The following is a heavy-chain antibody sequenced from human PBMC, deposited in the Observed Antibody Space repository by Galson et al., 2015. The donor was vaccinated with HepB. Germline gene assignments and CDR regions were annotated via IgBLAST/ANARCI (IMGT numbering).Heavy chain of an antibody. Sequence: SVKVSCTASGYTFTSYYMHWVRQAPGQGLEWMGIINPSGGSTSYAQKLQGRVTMTRDTSTSTVYMDLSSLRSEDTAVYYCARGGGPVSSGGWYAGYWGQGTLVTVSS. CDR3: ARGGGPVSSGGWYAGY. V-gene: IGHV1-46*04. CDR1: GYTFTSYY. D-gene: IGHD6-19*01. CDR2: INPSGGST. J-gene: IGHJ4*02.